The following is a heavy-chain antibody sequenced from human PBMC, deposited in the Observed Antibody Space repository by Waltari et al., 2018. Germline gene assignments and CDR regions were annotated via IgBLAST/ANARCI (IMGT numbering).Heavy chain of an antibody. Sequence: EVQLVQSGAEVKKPGESLKISCKGSGYSFTSYWIGWVRQMPGKGLEWMGIIYPGDSDTKYSPSFQGQVTISADKSISTAYLQWSSLKASDTAMYYCARLHIVVVPAAIGNWFDPWGQGTLVTVSS. J-gene: IGHJ5*02. CDR1: GYSFTSYW. CDR3: ARLHIVVVPAAIGNWFDP. V-gene: IGHV5-51*01. D-gene: IGHD2-2*02. CDR2: IYPGDSDT.